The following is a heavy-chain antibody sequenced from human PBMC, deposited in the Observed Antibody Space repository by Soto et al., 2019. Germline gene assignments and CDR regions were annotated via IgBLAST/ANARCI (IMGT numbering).Heavy chain of an antibody. CDR3: ARIIVATIIDF. CDR1: GYTFTSFG. V-gene: IGHV1-18*01. D-gene: IGHD5-12*01. J-gene: IGHJ4*02. Sequence: EASVKVSCKASGYTFTSFGISWVRQAPGQGLEWMGWISPYNGNTHYAQKVQGRVTMTTDTSTSTAYMDLRSLRSDDTAVYYCARIIVATIIDFWGQGALVTVSS. CDR2: ISPYNGNT.